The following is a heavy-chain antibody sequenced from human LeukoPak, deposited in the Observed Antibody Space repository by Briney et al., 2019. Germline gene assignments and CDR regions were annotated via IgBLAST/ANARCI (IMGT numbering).Heavy chain of an antibody. CDR1: YYSIARGYY. CDR2: IYRDGPT. J-gene: IGHJ5*02. CDR3: ARGGGRSRFDP. V-gene: IGHV4-38-2*02. D-gene: IGHD3-16*01. Sequence: SETLSLTCNVSYYSIARGYYWGWIRQPPGKGLEWIGSIYRDGPTYYNPSLKSRVTISADTSKNQFSLKLSSVTAADTAVYYCARGGGRSRFDPWGQGALVTVSS.